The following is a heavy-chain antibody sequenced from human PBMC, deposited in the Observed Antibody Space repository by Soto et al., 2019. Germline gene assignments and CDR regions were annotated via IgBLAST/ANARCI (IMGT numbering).Heavy chain of an antibody. D-gene: IGHD6-13*01. CDR2: IYYSGST. CDR1: GGSISSYF. V-gene: IGHV4-59*08. J-gene: IGHJ4*02. CDR3: ARHGVRYSRSWYFDY. Sequence: PSETLSLTCTVSGGSISSYFWSWIRQPPGKGLEWIGYIYYSGSTNYNPSLKSRVTISVDTSKNQFSLKLSSVTAADTAVYYCARHGVRYSRSWYFDYWGQGTLVTVSS.